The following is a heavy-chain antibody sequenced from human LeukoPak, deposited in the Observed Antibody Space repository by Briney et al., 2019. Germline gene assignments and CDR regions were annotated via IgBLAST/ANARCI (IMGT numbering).Heavy chain of an antibody. CDR1: GGSFSGNY. Sequence: SETLSLTCAVYGGSFSGNYWSWIRQPPGKGLEWIGEINHIGSTNYNPSLKSRVTISVDTSKNQFSLKLSSVTAADTAVYFCARVRTMTDAFDIWGQGTVVTVSS. V-gene: IGHV4-34*01. J-gene: IGHJ3*02. D-gene: IGHD3-22*01. CDR2: INHIGST. CDR3: ARVRTMTDAFDI.